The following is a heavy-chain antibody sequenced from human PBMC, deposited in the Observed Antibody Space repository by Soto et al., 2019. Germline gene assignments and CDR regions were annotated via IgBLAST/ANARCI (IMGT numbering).Heavy chain of an antibody. J-gene: IGHJ6*02. CDR2: IYPGDSDT. V-gene: IGHV5-51*01. CDR3: ARLGFNYDFLSGYYNVHHYYGFDV. Sequence: GESLKISCMGSGYKVSTWHNFTSYWIAWVRQMPGEGLEWMGIIYPGDSDTRYSPSFQGQVTISADKSINSVYLQWSSLKASDTATYYCARLGFNYDFLSGYYNVHHYYGFDVWGQGTTVTVSS. CDR1: GYKVSTWHNFTSYW. D-gene: IGHD3-3*01.